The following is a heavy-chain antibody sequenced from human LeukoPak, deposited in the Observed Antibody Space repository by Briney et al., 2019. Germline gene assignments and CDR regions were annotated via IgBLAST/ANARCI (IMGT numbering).Heavy chain of an antibody. CDR2: IYYSGST. D-gene: IGHD2-2*01. J-gene: IGHJ5*02. Sequence: SETLSLTCTVSGGSISSSSYYWGWIRQPPGKGLEWIGSIYYSGSTYYNPSLKSRVTISVDTSKNQFSLKLSSVTAADTAVYYCARGDIVVVPARKGWFDPWGQGTLVTVSS. CDR3: ARGDIVVVPARKGWFDP. V-gene: IGHV4-39*01. CDR1: GGSISSSSYY.